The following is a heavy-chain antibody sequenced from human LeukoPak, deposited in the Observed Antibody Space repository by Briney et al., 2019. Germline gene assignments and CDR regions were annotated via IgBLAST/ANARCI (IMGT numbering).Heavy chain of an antibody. J-gene: IGHJ4*02. CDR2: IYYSGST. CDR3: ARDRANYYDSSGYYQNGFDY. D-gene: IGHD3-22*01. CDR1: GGSFSAFY. V-gene: IGHV4-34*01. Sequence: SETLSLTCSVYGGSFSAFYWNWIRQPPGKGLEWIGSIYYSGSTYYNPSLKSRVTISVDTSKNQFSLKLSSVTAADTAVYYCARDRANYYDSSGYYQNGFDYWGQGTLVTVSS.